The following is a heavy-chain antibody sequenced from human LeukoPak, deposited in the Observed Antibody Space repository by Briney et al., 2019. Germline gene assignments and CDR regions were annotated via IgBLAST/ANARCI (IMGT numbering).Heavy chain of an antibody. J-gene: IGHJ4*02. Sequence: SETLSLTCTVSGGSISSSSSYWVWIRQPPGKGLEWIGSIYYSGSTYYNPSPKSRVTISLDTSKNQFSLNLSSRTAADTAVYYCARFSPRAMGNYLDFWGQETLVTVSS. CDR1: GGSISSSSSY. V-gene: IGHV4-39*07. CDR2: IYYSGST. CDR3: ARFSPRAMGNYLDF. D-gene: IGHD7-27*01.